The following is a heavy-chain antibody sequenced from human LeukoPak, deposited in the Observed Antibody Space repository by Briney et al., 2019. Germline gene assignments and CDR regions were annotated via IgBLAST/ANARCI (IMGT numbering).Heavy chain of an antibody. CDR1: GVSISSSSYY. Sequence: SETLSLTCTVSGVSISSSSYYWGWIRQPPGKGLEWIGSIYYSGSTYYNPSLKSRVTISVDTSKNQFSLKLSSVTAADTAVYYCARLPTPLDCSSTSCSVRKGIYYFDYWGQGTLVTVSS. V-gene: IGHV4-39*01. CDR3: ARLPTPLDCSSTSCSVRKGIYYFDY. J-gene: IGHJ4*02. D-gene: IGHD2-2*01. CDR2: IYYSGST.